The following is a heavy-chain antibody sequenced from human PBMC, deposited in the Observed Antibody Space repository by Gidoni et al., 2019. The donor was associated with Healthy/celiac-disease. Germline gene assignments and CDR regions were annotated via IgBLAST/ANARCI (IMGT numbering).Heavy chain of an antibody. D-gene: IGHD3-16*01. Sequence: QAPGKGLEWVAVIWYDGSNKYYADSVKGRFTISRDNSKNTLYLQMNSLGAEDTAVYYWARGEEGGGEYYFDYWGQGTLVTVSS. V-gene: IGHV3-33*01. CDR3: ARGEEGGGEYYFDY. J-gene: IGHJ4*02. CDR2: IWYDGSNK.